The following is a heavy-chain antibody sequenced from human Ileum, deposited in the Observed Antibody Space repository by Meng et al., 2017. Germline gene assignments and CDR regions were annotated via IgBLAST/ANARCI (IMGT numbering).Heavy chain of an antibody. CDR3: ARQPTGFPNWFDP. CDR1: GGSITIRSCW. J-gene: IGHJ5*02. CDR2: ISYSGTT. Sequence: LQLQACGHGLGKPLETLSLSCTVLGGSITIRSCWGGWIRQTPGKGLEWFGSISYSGTTSYNPSLRSRVTMSLDTSKNQFSLILSSVTAADTAVYYCARQPTGFPNWFDPWGQGTLVTVSS. V-gene: IGHV4-39*07. D-gene: IGHD3-9*01.